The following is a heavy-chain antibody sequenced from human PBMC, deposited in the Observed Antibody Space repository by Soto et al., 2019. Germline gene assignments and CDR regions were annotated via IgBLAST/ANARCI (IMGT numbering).Heavy chain of an antibody. CDR3: ARDLVASRSAGY. Sequence: EVQLVESGGGLVKPGGSLRLSCAASGFTFSSYSMNWVRQAPGKGLEWVSSISSSSSYIYYADSVKGRFTISRDNAKNSLDLQMNSLRAEDTAVYYCARDLVASRSAGYWGQGTLVTVSS. CDR2: ISSSSSYI. D-gene: IGHD5-12*01. CDR1: GFTFSSYS. J-gene: IGHJ4*02. V-gene: IGHV3-21*01.